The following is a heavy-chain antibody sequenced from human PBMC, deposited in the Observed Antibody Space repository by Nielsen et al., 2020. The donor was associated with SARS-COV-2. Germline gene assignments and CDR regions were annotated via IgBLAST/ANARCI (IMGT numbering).Heavy chain of an antibody. CDR1: TGYY. J-gene: IGHJ6*02. CDR3: ARAVGAYRDYYYGMDV. CDR2: INPNSGGT. Sequence: TGYYMHWVRQAPGQGLEWMGWINPNSGGTNYAQKFQGWVTMTRDTSISTAYMELSRLRSDDTAVYYCARAVGAYRDYYYGMDVWGQGTTVTVSS. D-gene: IGHD1-26*01. V-gene: IGHV1-2*04.